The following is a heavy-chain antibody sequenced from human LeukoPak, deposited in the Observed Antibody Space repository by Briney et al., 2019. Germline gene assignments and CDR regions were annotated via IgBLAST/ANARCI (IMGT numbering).Heavy chain of an antibody. CDR2: IYSDGNT. J-gene: IGHJ4*02. V-gene: IGHV3-66*01. CDR3: TRAAWDY. D-gene: IGHD6-25*01. Sequence: GGSLRLSCAASGFTFSSYWMSWVRQAPGKGLEWVSVIYSDGNTFYADSVKGRVTISRDNSKNTVYLQMNSLRVEDTAVYYCTRAAWDYWGQGTVVTVSS. CDR1: GFTFSSYW.